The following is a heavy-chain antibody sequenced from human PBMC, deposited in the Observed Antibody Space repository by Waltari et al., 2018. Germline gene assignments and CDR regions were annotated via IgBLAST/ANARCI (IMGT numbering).Heavy chain of an antibody. CDR1: GYTFTSYG. D-gene: IGHD4-17*01. CDR3: ARDRGPSAVTSFDS. CDR2: SSGYNGNL. J-gene: IGHJ4*02. V-gene: IGHV1-18*01. Sequence: QLMQSGAEVKKPGASVRVSCKAAGYTFTSYGINWVRQATGRGLEWMGRSSGYNGNLNNAQSRQSRISMTTDTSTSTAYMELRSLTSDDTAVYYCARDRGPSAVTSFDSWGQGTLVTVSP.